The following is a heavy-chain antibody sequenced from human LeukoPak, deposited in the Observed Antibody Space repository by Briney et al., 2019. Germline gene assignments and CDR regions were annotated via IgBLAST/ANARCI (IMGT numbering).Heavy chain of an antibody. J-gene: IGHJ4*02. CDR2: ISYDGSNK. Sequence: GRSLRLSCAASGFTFSSYGMHWVRQAPGKGLEWVAVISYDGSNKYYADSVKGRFTISRDNSKNTLYLQMNSLRAEDTAVYYCAKDTALLRYSYGIFDYWGQGTLVTVSS. V-gene: IGHV3-30*18. CDR3: AKDTALLRYSYGIFDY. D-gene: IGHD5-18*01. CDR1: GFTFSSYG.